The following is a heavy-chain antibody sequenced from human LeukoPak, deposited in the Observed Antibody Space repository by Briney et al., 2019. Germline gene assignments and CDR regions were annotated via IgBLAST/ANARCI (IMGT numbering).Heavy chain of an antibody. Sequence: PSETLSLTCTVSGGSISSGDYYWSWIRQPPGKGLEWIGYIYYSGSTYYSPSLKSRVTISVDTSKNQFSLKLSSVTAAGTAVYYCARDRTDGSGSYPWGQGTLVTVSS. V-gene: IGHV4-30-4*01. CDR3: ARDRTDGSGSYP. CDR1: GGSISSGDYY. D-gene: IGHD3-10*01. CDR2: IYYSGST. J-gene: IGHJ4*02.